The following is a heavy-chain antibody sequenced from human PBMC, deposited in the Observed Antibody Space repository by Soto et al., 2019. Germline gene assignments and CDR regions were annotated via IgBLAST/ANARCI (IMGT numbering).Heavy chain of an antibody. J-gene: IGHJ4*02. D-gene: IGHD2-8*02. CDR2: INHSGST. V-gene: IGHV4-34*01. Sequence: QVQLQQWGAGLLKPSETLSLTCAVYGGSFSGYYWTWIRQPPGTGLEWIGEINHSGSTNYNPSLKGRVTISVDTSKTQLSLRLTSVTGADTAVYYCARDKITGRFDYWGQGTLVTVSS. CDR3: ARDKITGRFDY. CDR1: GGSFSGYY.